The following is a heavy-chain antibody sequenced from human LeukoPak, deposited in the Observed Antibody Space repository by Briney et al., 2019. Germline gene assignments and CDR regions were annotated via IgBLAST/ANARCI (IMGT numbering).Heavy chain of an antibody. D-gene: IGHD4-11*01. J-gene: IGHJ6*03. CDR2: ISGSGGST. V-gene: IGHV3-23*01. Sequence: PGGSLRLSCAASGFTFSSYAMSWVRQAPGKGLEWVSGISGSGGSTYYADPVKGRFTISRDNSKNTLYLQMNSLRAEDTAVYYCARTDYSRSRYYYYYMDVWGKGTTVTVSS. CDR3: ARTDYSRSRYYYYYMDV. CDR1: GFTFSSYA.